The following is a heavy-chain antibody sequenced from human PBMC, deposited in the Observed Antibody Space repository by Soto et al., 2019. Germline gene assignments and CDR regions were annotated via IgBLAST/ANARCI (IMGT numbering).Heavy chain of an antibody. CDR2: IYYSGNT. V-gene: IGHV4-30-4*01. CDR3: ARARPAGTRLDP. J-gene: IGHJ5*02. CDR1: GGSISSGDYY. Sequence: QVQLQESGPGLVKPSQTLSLTCTVSGGSISSGDYYWSWIRQPPGKGLEWIGYIYYSGNTYYSPSPKRQVTISVDTSTNQFSLKLSSVTAADTAVYYCARARPAGTRLDPWGQGTLVTVSS. D-gene: IGHD2-2*01.